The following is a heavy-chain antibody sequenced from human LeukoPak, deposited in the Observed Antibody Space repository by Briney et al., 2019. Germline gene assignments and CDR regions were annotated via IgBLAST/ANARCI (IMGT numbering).Heavy chain of an antibody. CDR1: GYTLTELS. V-gene: IGHV1-24*01. CDR3: ATPLASRYYYYYGMDV. CDR2: FDPEDGET. J-gene: IGHJ6*02. D-gene: IGHD2-15*01. Sequence: ASVKVSCKVSGYTLTELSMHWVRQAPGKGLEWMGGFDPEDGETIYAQKFQGRVTMTEDTSTDTAYMELSSLRSEDTAVYYCATPLASRYYYYYGMDVWGQGTTVTVSS.